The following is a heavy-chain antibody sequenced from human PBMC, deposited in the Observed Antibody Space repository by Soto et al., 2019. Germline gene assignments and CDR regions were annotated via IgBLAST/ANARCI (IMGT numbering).Heavy chain of an antibody. CDR1: GFIFSGYA. J-gene: IGHJ4*02. D-gene: IGHD5-12*01. CDR3: ARDGLARAINF. CDR2: IWYEGSET. V-gene: IGHV3-33*01. Sequence: QVQLVESGGGMVHPGESLRLSCSASGFIFSGYAMHWVRQAPGKGLEWVAMIWYEGSETYYADSVRGRFVISRDNSKDMVYLQMPSLRAEDTDVYYCARDGLARAINFWGQRVPVTVSS.